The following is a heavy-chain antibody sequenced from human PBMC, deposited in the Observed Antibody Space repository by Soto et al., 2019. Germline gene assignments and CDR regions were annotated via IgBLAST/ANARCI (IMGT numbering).Heavy chain of an antibody. Sequence: GGSLRLSCADSGFTFSSYGMHWVRQAPGKGLEWVAVISYDGSNKYYADSVKGRFTISRDNSKNTLYLQMNSLRAEDTAVYYCAKAGSSYYYDSSGVSGYWGQGTLVTVSS. CDR3: AKAGSSYYYDSSGVSGY. J-gene: IGHJ4*02. CDR1: GFTFSSYG. V-gene: IGHV3-30*18. CDR2: ISYDGSNK. D-gene: IGHD3-22*01.